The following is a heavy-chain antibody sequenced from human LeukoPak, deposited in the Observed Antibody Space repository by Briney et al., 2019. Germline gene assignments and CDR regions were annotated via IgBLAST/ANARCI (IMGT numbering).Heavy chain of an antibody. CDR3: ARDRLPYGSGSPYPLDY. Sequence: GRSLRLSCAASGFTFSSYAMHWVRQAPGKGLEWVAVISYDGSNKYYADSVKGRFTISRDNSKNTLYLQMNSLRAEDTAVYYCARDRLPYGSGSPYPLDYWGQGTLVTVSS. D-gene: IGHD3-10*01. V-gene: IGHV3-30*04. CDR1: GFTFSSYA. CDR2: ISYDGSNK. J-gene: IGHJ4*02.